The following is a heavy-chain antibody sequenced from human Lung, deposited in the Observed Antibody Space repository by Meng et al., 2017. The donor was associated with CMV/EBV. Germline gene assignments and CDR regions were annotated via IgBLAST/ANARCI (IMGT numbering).Heavy chain of an antibody. V-gene: IGHV3-33*06. CDR1: GFTFSTYG. D-gene: IGHD3-3*01. CDR3: AKDYDFWSAYPDYYGMEV. CDR2: IWNDGSKK. Sequence: GESLKISCAASGFTFSTYGMHWVRQAPGKGLEWVAVIWNDGSKKYYADSVKGRFTISRDNSKNTLYPQMNSPRAEDTAVYYCAKDYDFWSAYPDYYGMEVWGQGTXV. J-gene: IGHJ6*02.